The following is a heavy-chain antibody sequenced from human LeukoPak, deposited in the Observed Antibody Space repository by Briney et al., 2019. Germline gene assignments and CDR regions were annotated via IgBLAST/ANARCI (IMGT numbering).Heavy chain of an antibody. D-gene: IGHD6-19*01. CDR3: AKGASSGWQFDY. CDR1: GFTFSSYA. CDR2: ISGSGGST. Sequence: GSLRLSCAASGFTFSSYAMSWVRQAPGKGLEWVSAISGSGGSTYYADSVKGRFTISRDNSKNTLYVQMNSLRAEDTAVYYCAKGASSGWQFDYWGQGTLVTVSS. V-gene: IGHV3-23*01. J-gene: IGHJ4*02.